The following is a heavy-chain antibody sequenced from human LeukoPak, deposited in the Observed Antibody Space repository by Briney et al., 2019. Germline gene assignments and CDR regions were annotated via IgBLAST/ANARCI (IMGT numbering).Heavy chain of an antibody. Sequence: GESLQISCQGSGYIFTSYWIGWVRQMPGKGLEWMGIIYPGDSDTRYSPSFQGQVTISAHKSISTAYLQWSSLKASDTAMYYCARRTIFGVGDWFDPWGQGTLVTVSS. CDR2: IYPGDSDT. CDR1: GYIFTSYW. D-gene: IGHD3-3*01. J-gene: IGHJ5*02. CDR3: ARRTIFGVGDWFDP. V-gene: IGHV5-51*01.